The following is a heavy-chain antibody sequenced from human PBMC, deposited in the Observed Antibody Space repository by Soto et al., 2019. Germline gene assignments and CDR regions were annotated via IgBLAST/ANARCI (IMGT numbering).Heavy chain of an antibody. CDR1: GGSISSGGYS. D-gene: IGHD1-1*01. J-gene: IGHJ5*02. CDR2: IYHRGST. Sequence: QLQLQESGSGLVRPSQTLSLTCAVSGGSISSGGYSWNWIRQPPGKGLEWIGYIYHRGSTLYNPSLKSRVTISVDKSKHQFSLTLTSVTAADTAVYYCARDQLAGNWFDPWGQGTLVTVSA. V-gene: IGHV4-30-2*01. CDR3: ARDQLAGNWFDP.